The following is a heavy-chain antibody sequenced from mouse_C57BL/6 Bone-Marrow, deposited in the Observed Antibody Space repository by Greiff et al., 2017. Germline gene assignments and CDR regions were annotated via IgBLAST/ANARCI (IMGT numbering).Heavy chain of an antibody. Sequence: VQLQQSGAELVQPGASVKISCKASGYAFSSYWMNWVKQRPGKGLEWIGQIYPGDGDTNYNGKFKGKATLTADKSSSTAYMQISSLTSEDSAVYVCARSYYGSRDFDYWGQGTTLTVSS. CDR2: IYPGDGDT. J-gene: IGHJ2*01. D-gene: IGHD1-1*01. CDR3: ARSYYGSRDFDY. V-gene: IGHV1-80*01. CDR1: GYAFSSYW.